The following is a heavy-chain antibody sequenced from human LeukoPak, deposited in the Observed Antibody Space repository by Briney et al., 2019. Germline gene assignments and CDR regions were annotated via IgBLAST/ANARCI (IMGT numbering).Heavy chain of an antibody. D-gene: IGHD3-16*02. CDR3: ARDPIQLRLGELSKLDDY. V-gene: IGHV4-39*07. CDR1: GDSISSSTYY. J-gene: IGHJ4*02. CDR2: IYYSGST. Sequence: SETLSLTCTVSGDSISSSTYYWGWIRQPPGKGLEWIGSIYYSGSTYYNPSLKSRVTISVDTSKNQFSLKLSSVTAADTAVYYCARDPIQLRLGELSKLDDYWGQGTLVTVSS.